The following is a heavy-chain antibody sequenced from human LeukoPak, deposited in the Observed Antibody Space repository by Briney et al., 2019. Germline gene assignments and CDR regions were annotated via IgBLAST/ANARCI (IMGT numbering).Heavy chain of an antibody. J-gene: IGHJ4*02. D-gene: IGHD3-22*01. V-gene: IGHV4-59*01. Sequence: SETLSLTCTVSGGSISSYYWSWIRQPPGKGLEWIGYIYYSGSTNYNPSLKSRVTISVDTSKNQFSLKLSSVTAADTAVYYCARGWNYYDTSGYQNWGQGTLVTVSS. CDR1: GGSISSYY. CDR3: ARGWNYYDTSGYQN. CDR2: IYYSGST.